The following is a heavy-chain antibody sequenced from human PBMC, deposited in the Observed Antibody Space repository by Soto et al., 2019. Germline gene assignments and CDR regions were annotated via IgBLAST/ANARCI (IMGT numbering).Heavy chain of an antibody. V-gene: IGHV4-61*05. J-gene: IGHJ4*02. CDR1: GGSISSSTYY. CDR2: IYYSGST. CDR3: ARHYCSGAGCYFFDS. D-gene: IGHD2-15*01. Sequence: ASETLSLTCTVSGGSISSSTYYWSWIRQPPGKGLEWIGFIYYSGSTNYNPSLKSRVTISVDTSKNQFSLKLSSVTASDTAVYYCARHYCSGAGCYFFDSWGQGTPVTVSS.